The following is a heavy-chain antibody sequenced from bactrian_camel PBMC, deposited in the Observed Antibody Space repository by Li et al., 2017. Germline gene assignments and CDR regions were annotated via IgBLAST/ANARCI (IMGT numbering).Heavy chain of an antibody. J-gene: IGHJ4*01. V-gene: IGHV3S31*01. Sequence: LVESGGGLVQPGGSLRLACAASGFTFNESRMTWVRHVPGKGLEWVSVINKAGGSPFYADSVKGRFTISRGNAENTLYLQMNSLKPEDTAMYICATRYYAGGYCFSNWGQGTQVTVS. CDR3: ATRYYAGGYCFSN. D-gene: IGHD1*01. CDR1: GFTFNESR. CDR2: INKAGGSP.